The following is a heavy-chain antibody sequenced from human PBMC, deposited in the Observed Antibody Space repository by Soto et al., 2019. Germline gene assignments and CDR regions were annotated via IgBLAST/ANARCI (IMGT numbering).Heavy chain of an antibody. V-gene: IGHV4-39*01. Sequence: SETLSLTCTASGGSISSSSYYWGWIRQPPGKGLEWIGSIYYSGSTYYNPSLKSRVTISVDTSKNQFSLKLSSVTAADTAVYYCARGYSSCWYTMHYYYYCMDVWGQGTTVTGPS. D-gene: IGHD6-13*01. CDR2: IYYSGST. CDR1: GGSISSSSYY. CDR3: ARGYSSCWYTMHYYYYCMDV. J-gene: IGHJ6*02.